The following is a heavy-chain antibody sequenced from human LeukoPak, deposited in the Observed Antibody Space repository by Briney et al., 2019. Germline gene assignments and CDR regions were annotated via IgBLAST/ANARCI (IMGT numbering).Heavy chain of an antibody. CDR1: GGSFSGYY. D-gene: IGHD3-3*01. J-gene: IGHJ5*02. Sequence: SETLSLTCAVYGGSFSGYYWSWIRQPPGKGLEWIGEINHSGSTNYNPSLKSRVTISVDTSKNQFSLKLSSVTAADTTVYYCARVATLRFLEWSNWFDPWGQGTLVTVSS. V-gene: IGHV4-34*01. CDR2: INHSGST. CDR3: ARVATLRFLEWSNWFDP.